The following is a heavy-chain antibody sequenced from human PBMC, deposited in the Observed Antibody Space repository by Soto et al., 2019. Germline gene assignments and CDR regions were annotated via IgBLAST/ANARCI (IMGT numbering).Heavy chain of an antibody. CDR2: ISYDGSNK. V-gene: IGHV3-30*18. D-gene: IGHD2-15*01. J-gene: IGHJ4*02. CDR1: GFTFSSYG. CDR3: AKQAVAAIDY. Sequence: HPGGSLRLSCAASGFTFSSYGMHWVRQAPGKGLEWVAVISYDGSNKYYADSVKGRFTISRDNSKNTLYLQMNSLRAEDTAVYYCAKQAVAAIDYWGQGTLVTVSS.